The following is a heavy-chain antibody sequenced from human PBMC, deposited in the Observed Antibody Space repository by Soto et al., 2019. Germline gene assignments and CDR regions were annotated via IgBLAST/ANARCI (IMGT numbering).Heavy chain of an antibody. D-gene: IGHD5-12*01. CDR3: ARLEVDLATRNWHFDP. CDR1: GGSISSYY. CDR2: IYYSGST. Sequence: SETLSLTCTVSGGSISSYYWSWIRQPPGKGLEWIGYIYYSGSTNYNPSLKSRVTLSVDTSKNQFSLRLSSATAADTAVFYCARLEVDLATRNWHFDPWGRGALVTVSS. V-gene: IGHV4-59*08. J-gene: IGHJ2*01.